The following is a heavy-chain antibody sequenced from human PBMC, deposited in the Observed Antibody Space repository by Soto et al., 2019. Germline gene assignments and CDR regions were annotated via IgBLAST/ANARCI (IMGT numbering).Heavy chain of an antibody. CDR3: ARDGLLWFGELLRNWFDP. Sequence: EVQLVESGGGLVKPGGSLRLSCAASGFTFSSYSMNWVRQAPGKGLELVSSISSSSSYIYYADSVKGRFTISRDNAKNSLYLQMNSLRGEDTAVYYCARDGLLWFGELLRNWFDPWGQGTLVTVSS. CDR2: ISSSSSYI. CDR1: GFTFSSYS. V-gene: IGHV3-21*01. J-gene: IGHJ5*02. D-gene: IGHD3-10*01.